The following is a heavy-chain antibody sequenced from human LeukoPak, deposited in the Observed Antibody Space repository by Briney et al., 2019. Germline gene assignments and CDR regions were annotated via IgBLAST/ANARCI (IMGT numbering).Heavy chain of an antibody. V-gene: IGHV3-48*02. CDR3: ARGEYYDFWSGTYYYYYYGMDV. D-gene: IGHD3-3*01. CDR1: GFTFSSYS. J-gene: IGHJ6*02. CDR2: ISSSSSTI. Sequence: GGSLRLSCAASGFTFSSYSMNWVRQAPGKGLEWVSYISSSSSTIYYADSVKGRFTISRDNAKNSLYLQMNSLRDEDTAVYYCARGEYYDFWSGTYYYYYYGMDVWGQGTTVTVSS.